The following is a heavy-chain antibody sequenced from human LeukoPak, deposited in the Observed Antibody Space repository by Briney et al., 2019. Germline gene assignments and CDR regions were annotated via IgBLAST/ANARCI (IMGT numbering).Heavy chain of an antibody. Sequence: GGSLRLSCAASGFTFGSYSMNWVRQAPGKGLEWVSHISSSSSTIYYADPVKGRFTISRDNAKNSLYLQMNSLRAEDTAVYYCARAGFTFSDYFGSFFDYWGQGTLVTVSS. CDR3: ARAGFTFSDYFGSFFDY. CDR1: GFTFGSYS. V-gene: IGHV3-48*01. J-gene: IGHJ4*02. D-gene: IGHD3-10*01. CDR2: ISSSSSTI.